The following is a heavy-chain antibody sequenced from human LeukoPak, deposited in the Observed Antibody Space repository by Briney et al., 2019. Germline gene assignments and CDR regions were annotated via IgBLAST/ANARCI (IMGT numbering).Heavy chain of an antibody. D-gene: IGHD2-2*01. J-gene: IGHJ4*02. CDR3: AKESLPIVVVPAANDY. V-gene: IGHV3-7*03. CDR2: IKQDGSEK. CDR1: GFTFSSYW. Sequence: QAGGSLRLSCAASGFTFSSYWMSWVRQAPGKGLEWVANIKQDGSEKYYVDSVKGRFTISRDNSKNTLYLQMNSLRAEDTAVYYCAKESLPIVVVPAANDYWGQGTLVTVSS.